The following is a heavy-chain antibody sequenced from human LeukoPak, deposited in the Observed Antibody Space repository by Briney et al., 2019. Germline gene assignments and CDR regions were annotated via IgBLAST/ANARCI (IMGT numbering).Heavy chain of an antibody. D-gene: IGHD3-3*01. V-gene: IGHV4-59*08. J-gene: IGHJ4*02. CDR3: ARHESWSGYYEVGYFDY. CDR1: GGSISSYY. Sequence: PSETLSLTCTVSGGSISSYYWSWIRQPPGKGLEWIGYIYYSGSTNYNPSLKSRVTISVDTSKNQFSLKLSSVTAADTAVYYCARHESWSGYYEVGYFDYWGQGTLVTVSS. CDR2: IYYSGST.